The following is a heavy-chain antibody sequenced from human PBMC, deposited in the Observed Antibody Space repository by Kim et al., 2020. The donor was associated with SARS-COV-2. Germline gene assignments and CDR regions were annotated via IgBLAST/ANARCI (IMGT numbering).Heavy chain of an antibody. Sequence: ASVKVSCKASGYTFTNYAFSWVRQAPGQGLEWMGWVSAYNGNTNYAQKLQGRVSMTTDTSTRTAYMELRSLRSDDTAVYYCARDPSQGVYHYYGLDAWGQGTTVTVSS. CDR1: GYTFTNYA. V-gene: IGHV1-18*01. CDR3: ARDPSQGVYHYYGLDA. J-gene: IGHJ6*02. D-gene: IGHD3-10*01. CDR2: VSAYNGNT.